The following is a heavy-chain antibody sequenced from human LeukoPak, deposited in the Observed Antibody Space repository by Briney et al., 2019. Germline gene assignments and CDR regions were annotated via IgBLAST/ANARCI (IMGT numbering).Heavy chain of an antibody. CDR3: ARSRLPNYYDSSADIPFDY. CDR1: GFSLSTSGMR. J-gene: IGHJ4*02. Sequence: SGPTLVNPTQTLTLTCTFSGFSLSTSGMRVSWIRQPPGKALEWLARIDWDDDKFYSPSLKTRLTIYKDTSKNQVVLTMTNMDPVDTATYYCARSRLPNYYDSSADIPFDYWGQGTLVTVSS. V-gene: IGHV2-70*04. CDR2: IDWDDDK. D-gene: IGHD3-22*01.